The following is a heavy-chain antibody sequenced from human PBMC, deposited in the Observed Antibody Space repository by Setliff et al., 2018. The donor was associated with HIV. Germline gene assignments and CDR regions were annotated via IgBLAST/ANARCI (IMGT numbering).Heavy chain of an antibody. CDR3: AREGQNMDDSFDL. V-gene: IGHV4-59*01. Sequence: SETLSLTCSVSGGSISSNYWSWIRQPPGKGLEWIGYIYYTGSASYNPSLKSRVTMSADTSKNNSSLKLTSVTAADTAVYYCAREGQNMDDSFDLWGQGTMVTVSS. CDR2: IYYTGSA. J-gene: IGHJ3*01. D-gene: IGHD3-10*01. CDR1: GGSISSNY.